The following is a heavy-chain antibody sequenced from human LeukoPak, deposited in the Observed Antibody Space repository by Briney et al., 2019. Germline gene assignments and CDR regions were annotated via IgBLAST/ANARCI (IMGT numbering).Heavy chain of an antibody. CDR3: ARMTEGGYSYGYFYYYYMDV. V-gene: IGHV4-34*01. D-gene: IGHD5-18*01. Sequence: SETLSLTCAVSGGSFSANYWSWIRQPPGEGPEWIGEINHTGRTNYNPSLKSRVTISVDMSKNQFSLKLSSVTAADTAVYYCARMTEGGYSYGYFYYYYMDVWGKGTTVTISS. CDR1: GGSFSANY. J-gene: IGHJ6*03. CDR2: INHTGRT.